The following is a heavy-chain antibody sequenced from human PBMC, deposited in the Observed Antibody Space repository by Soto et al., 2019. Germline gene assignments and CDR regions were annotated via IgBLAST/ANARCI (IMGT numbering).Heavy chain of an antibody. D-gene: IGHD6-19*01. V-gene: IGHV1-69*12. J-gene: IGHJ5*02. CDR2: IIPIFGTA. CDR3: SRDRDIAVAGINWFDP. CDR1: GGTFSRYA. Sequence: QVQLVQSGAEVKKPGSSVKVSCKASGGTFSRYAISWVRQAPGQGLEWMGGIIPIFGTANYAQKFQGRVKITADESTSTAYMELSRLRSEDTAVYYCSRDRDIAVAGINWFDPWGQGTLVTVSS.